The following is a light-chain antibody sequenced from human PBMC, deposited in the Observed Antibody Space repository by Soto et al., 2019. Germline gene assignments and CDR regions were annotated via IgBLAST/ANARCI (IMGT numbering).Light chain of an antibody. CDR1: QDMNHY. Sequence: DIQMTQSPSSLSASVGDRVTISCQASQDMNHYLNWFQEKPGKPPQIVIYEASKLETGVPSRFTASGSGTDFPLTISNLQPEDFAVYFCQQYGALPPTFGPGTNVD. V-gene: IGKV1-33*01. CDR3: QQYGALPPT. CDR2: EAS. J-gene: IGKJ3*01.